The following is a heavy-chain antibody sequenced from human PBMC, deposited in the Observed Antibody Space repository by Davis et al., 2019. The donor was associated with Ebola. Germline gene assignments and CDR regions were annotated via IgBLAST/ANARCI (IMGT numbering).Heavy chain of an antibody. D-gene: IGHD6-19*01. V-gene: IGHV3-53*04. Sequence: GGSLRPSCAASGFIVSSNYMSWVRQAPGKGLEWVSVIYSGGSTYYADSVKGRFTISRHNSKNTLYLQMNSLRAEDTAVYYCARDQVAVAGRPGYFDLWGRGTLVTVSS. CDR2: IYSGGST. CDR3: ARDQVAVAGRPGYFDL. J-gene: IGHJ2*01. CDR1: GFIVSSNY.